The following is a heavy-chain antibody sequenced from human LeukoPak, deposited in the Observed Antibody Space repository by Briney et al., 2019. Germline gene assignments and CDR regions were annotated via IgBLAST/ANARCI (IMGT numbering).Heavy chain of an antibody. J-gene: IGHJ4*02. CDR3: ARDDTYYDFWSGYRHFDY. CDR1: GFTFSSYS. CDR2: ISSSSSTK. V-gene: IGHV3-48*01. D-gene: IGHD3-3*01. Sequence: GGSLRLSCAASGFTFSSYSMNWVRQAPGKGLEWVSYISSSSSTKYYADSVKGRFTISRDNAKNSLYLQMNSLRAEDTAVYYCARDDTYYDFWSGYRHFDYWGQGTLVTVSS.